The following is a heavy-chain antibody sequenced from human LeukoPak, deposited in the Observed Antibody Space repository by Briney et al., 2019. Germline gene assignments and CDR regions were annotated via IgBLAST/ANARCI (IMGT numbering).Heavy chain of an antibody. D-gene: IGHD3-22*01. CDR2: IYSGGST. J-gene: IGHJ4*02. CDR3: ARTRAYDSSGYYGRYFDY. V-gene: IGHV3-66*01. CDR1: GFTVSSNY. Sequence: PGGSLRLSCAASGFTVSSNYMSWVPQAPGKGLEWVSVIYSGGSTYYADSVKGRFTISRDNSKNTLYLQMNSLRAEDSAVYYCARTRAYDSSGYYGRYFDYWGQGTLVTVSS.